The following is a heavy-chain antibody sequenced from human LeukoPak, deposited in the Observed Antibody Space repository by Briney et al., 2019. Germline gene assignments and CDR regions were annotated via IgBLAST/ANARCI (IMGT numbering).Heavy chain of an antibody. CDR1: GGSISSYY. Sequence: SETLSLTCTVSGGSISSYYWSWIRQPPGKGLEWIGYIYYSGSTNYNPSLKSRVTISVDTSKSQFSLKLSSVTAADTAVYYCARMGLRYFDAFDYWGQGTLVTVSS. D-gene: IGHD3-9*01. CDR3: ARMGLRYFDAFDY. CDR2: IYYSGST. V-gene: IGHV4-59*01. J-gene: IGHJ4*02.